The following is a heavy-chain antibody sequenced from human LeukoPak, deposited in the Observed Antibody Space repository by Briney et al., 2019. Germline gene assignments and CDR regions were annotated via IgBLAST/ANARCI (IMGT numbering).Heavy chain of an antibody. D-gene: IGHD2-15*01. J-gene: IGHJ4*02. Sequence: GGSLRLSCAASGFTFSSYAMTWVRQAPGKGLEWVSAVSASGGSTYYADSVKGRFTISRDNSKNTLYLQMNSLRAEDTAVYYCASSSDCSSGSCYSPLDSWGQGILVTVST. V-gene: IGHV3-23*01. CDR3: ASSSDCSSGSCYSPLDS. CDR2: VSASGGST. CDR1: GFTFSSYA.